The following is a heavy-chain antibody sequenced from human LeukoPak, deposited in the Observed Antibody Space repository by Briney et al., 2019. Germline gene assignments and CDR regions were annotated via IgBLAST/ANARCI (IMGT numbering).Heavy chain of an antibody. CDR1: GYTFTGYY. J-gene: IGHJ4*02. CDR2: INPNSGGT. Sequence: ASVTVSCMASGYTFTGYYMHWVRQAPGQGVEGMGWINPNSGGTNYAQKFQGRATMTRDTSISTAYMELSRLRSDDTSVYSCARVGYYDSSGYIPADYWGQGTLVTVSS. D-gene: IGHD3-22*01. V-gene: IGHV1-2*02. CDR3: ARVGYYDSSGYIPADY.